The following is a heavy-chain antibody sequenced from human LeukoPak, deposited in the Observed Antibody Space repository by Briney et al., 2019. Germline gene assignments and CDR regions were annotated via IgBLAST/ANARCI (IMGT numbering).Heavy chain of an antibody. Sequence: GGSLRLSCVGSGFTFRSHAMSWVRQAPGKGLEWVSAISGSGGSTYYADSVKGRFTISRDNSKNTLYLQMNSLGAEDTAVYYCAKLVYSSGGGFWGQGTLVTVSS. D-gene: IGHD6-19*01. CDR3: AKLVYSSGGGF. CDR1: GFTFRSHA. J-gene: IGHJ4*02. V-gene: IGHV3-23*01. CDR2: ISGSGGST.